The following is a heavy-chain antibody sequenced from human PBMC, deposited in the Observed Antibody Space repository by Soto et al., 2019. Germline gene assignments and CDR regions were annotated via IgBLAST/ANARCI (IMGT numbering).Heavy chain of an antibody. V-gene: IGHV3-21*01. CDR2: ISTTSTYI. CDR1: GFTFSGDA. CDR3: ARDYVMDV. J-gene: IGHJ6*02. Sequence: EVQLVESGGGLVKPGGSLRLSSAASGFTFSGDAMNWVRQSPGKGLEWVSSISTTSTYIYYADSVKGRFTISRDNANNSLHLQMNDLRAEDTAVYYCARDYVMDVWGQGTTVTVSS. D-gene: IGHD3-10*02.